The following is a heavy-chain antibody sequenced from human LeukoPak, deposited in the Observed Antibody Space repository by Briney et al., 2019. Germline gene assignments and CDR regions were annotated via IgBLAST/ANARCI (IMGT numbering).Heavy chain of an antibody. CDR2: IYYSGST. CDR3: ARIGTGGSYYYYYMDV. Sequence: PSETLSLTCTVSGGSISSSSYYWGWIRQPPGKGLEWIGSIYYSGSTYYNPSLKSRVTISVDTSKNQFSLKLSSVTAADTAVYYCARIGTGGSYYYYYMDVWGKGTTVTISS. D-gene: IGHD2-8*02. CDR1: GGSISSSSYY. V-gene: IGHV4-39*07. J-gene: IGHJ6*03.